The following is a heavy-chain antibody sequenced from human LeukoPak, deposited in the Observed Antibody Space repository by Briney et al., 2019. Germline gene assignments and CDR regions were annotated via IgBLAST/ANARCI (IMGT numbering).Heavy chain of an antibody. D-gene: IGHD1-26*01. J-gene: IGHJ5*02. CDR2: FAPEEGET. Sequence: ASVKVSCKVSGYSLAELSMHWVRQAPGKGFEWVGGFAPEEGETFYAQKFQGRVTLTEDTSTDTAYMELSSLKSDDTAVYYCASDLLELGHKDFDPWGQRTLVTVSS. CDR1: GYSLAELS. CDR3: ASDLLELGHKDFDP. V-gene: IGHV1-24*01.